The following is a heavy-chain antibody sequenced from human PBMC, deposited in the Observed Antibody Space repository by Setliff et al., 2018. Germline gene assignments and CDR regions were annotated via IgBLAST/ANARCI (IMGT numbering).Heavy chain of an antibody. J-gene: IGHJ6*03. D-gene: IGHD6-13*01. V-gene: IGHV1-8*02. CDR3: ARGSSPSGYYYYMDV. Sequence: GASVKVSCKASGYTFTSYDINWVRQATGQGLEWMGWMNPNSGNTGYAQKFQGRVTMTRNTSISTAYMELSSLRSEDTAVYYCARGSSPSGYYYYMDVWGKGTTVTVSS. CDR2: MNPNSGNT. CDR1: GYTFTSYD.